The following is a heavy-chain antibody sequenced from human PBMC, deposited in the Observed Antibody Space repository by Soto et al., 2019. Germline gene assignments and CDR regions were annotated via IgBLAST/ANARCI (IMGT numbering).Heavy chain of an antibody. CDR1: GFTFSTYT. V-gene: IGHV3-23*01. D-gene: IGHD3-9*01. J-gene: IGHJ4*02. Sequence: GASLRLSCAASGFTFSTYTMNWVRQAPGKGLEWVSGIGCCSGSGTYYADFVKGRFTISRDNSKNMVFLQMNGLRAEDTAVYYCAKDRQPDGIWTFDSWGQGTPVTVSS. CDR2: IGCCSGSGT. CDR3: AKDRQPDGIWTFDS.